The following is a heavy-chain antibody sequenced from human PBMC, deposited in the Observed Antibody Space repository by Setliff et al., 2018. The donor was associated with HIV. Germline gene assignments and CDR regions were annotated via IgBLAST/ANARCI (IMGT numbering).Heavy chain of an antibody. CDR1: GYTFTSYA. Sequence: GASVKVSCKASGYTFTSYAMHWVRQAPGQRLEWMGWINAGNGNTKYSQKFQGRVTITRDTSASTAYMELSSLRSEDTAVYYCARGFSVYSSSDPLLNWFDPWGQRTLVTVSS. D-gene: IGHD6-6*01. V-gene: IGHV1-3*01. CDR3: ARGFSVYSSSDPLLNWFDP. J-gene: IGHJ5*02. CDR2: INAGNGNT.